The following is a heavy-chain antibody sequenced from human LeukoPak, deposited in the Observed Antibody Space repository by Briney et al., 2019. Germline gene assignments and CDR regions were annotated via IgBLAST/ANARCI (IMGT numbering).Heavy chain of an antibody. CDR3: ARMVVDVTRWFDP. Sequence: SETLSLTCDVSGDSMSSSRYSWSWIRQPPGKGLEWIGYIYHGGSTHYNPSLKSRVTISVDRSKRQFSLNLSSVTAADTAVYYCARMVVDVTRWFDPWGQGTLVTVSP. CDR2: IYHGGST. D-gene: IGHD2-15*01. J-gene: IGHJ5*02. V-gene: IGHV4-30-2*01. CDR1: GDSMSSSRYS.